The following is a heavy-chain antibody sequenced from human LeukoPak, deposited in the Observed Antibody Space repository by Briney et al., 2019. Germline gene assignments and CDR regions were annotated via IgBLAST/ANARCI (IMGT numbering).Heavy chain of an antibody. Sequence: SETLSLTCTVSGYSISSGYYWGWIRQTPGKGLEWIGSIYHSWSTYYNPTLKSRVTISVDTSKNQFSLKLSSVTAADTAVYYCAREGTYYYGSGSSYWGQGTLVTVSS. CDR3: AREGTYYYGSGSSY. CDR2: IYHSWST. V-gene: IGHV4-38-2*02. D-gene: IGHD3-10*01. CDR1: GYSISSGYY. J-gene: IGHJ4*02.